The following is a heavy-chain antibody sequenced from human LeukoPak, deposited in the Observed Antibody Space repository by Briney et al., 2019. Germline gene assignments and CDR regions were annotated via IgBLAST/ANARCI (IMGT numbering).Heavy chain of an antibody. J-gene: IGHJ3*02. CDR1: GGSFSSYY. CDR3: ARCARNYYDSSGQHDAFGI. V-gene: IGHV4-34*01. D-gene: IGHD3-22*01. CDR2: INHSGST. Sequence: SETLSLTCAVYGGSFSSYYWSWIRQPPGKGLEWIGEINHSGSTNYNPSLKSRVTISVDTSRNQFSLKLSSVTAADTAVYYCARCARNYYDSSGQHDAFGIWGQGTMVTVSS.